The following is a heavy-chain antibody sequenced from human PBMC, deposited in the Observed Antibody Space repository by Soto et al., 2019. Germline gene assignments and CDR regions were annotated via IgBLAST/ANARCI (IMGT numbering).Heavy chain of an antibody. CDR2: ISGSGGST. V-gene: IGHV3-23*01. J-gene: IGHJ4*02. CDR1: GFTFSRYA. CDR3: AKEGGLYDSSGYYPY. Sequence: GGSLRLSCAASGFTFSRYAMSWVRQAPGKGLECVSGISGSGGSTYYADSVKGRFTISRDNYKSTLYLQMNRLRAEDTAVYYCAKEGGLYDSSGYYPYWGQGTLVTVYS. D-gene: IGHD3-22*01.